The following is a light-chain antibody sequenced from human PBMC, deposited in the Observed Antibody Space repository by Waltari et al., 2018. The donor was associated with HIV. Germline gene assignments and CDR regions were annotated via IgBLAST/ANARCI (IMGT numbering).Light chain of an antibody. CDR2: GAS. V-gene: IGKV3-20*01. CDR1: ESLSTSH. CDR3: QHYGTSPFT. Sequence: EVVLTQSPGTLSLPPGDRATLSCRASESLSTSHLAWYQQRPGRAPRLLIYGASIRVTGIPDRISGSGSGTDFTLTISRLEPGDSAVYYCQHYGTSPFTFGPGT. J-gene: IGKJ3*01.